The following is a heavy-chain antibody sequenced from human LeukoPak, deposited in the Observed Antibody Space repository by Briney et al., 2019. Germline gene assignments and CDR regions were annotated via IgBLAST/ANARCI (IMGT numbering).Heavy chain of an antibody. CDR2: ISGSGGST. J-gene: IGHJ4*02. D-gene: IGHD6-19*01. V-gene: IGHV3-23*01. CDR3: ARAPTFSGWFDY. CDR1: GFTFSSYA. Sequence: GGSLRLSCAASGFTFSSYAMSWVRQAPGKGLEWVSDISGSGGSTYYADSVKGRFTISRDNAKNSLYLQMNSLRVEDTAVYYCARAPTFSGWFDYWGQGTLVTVSS.